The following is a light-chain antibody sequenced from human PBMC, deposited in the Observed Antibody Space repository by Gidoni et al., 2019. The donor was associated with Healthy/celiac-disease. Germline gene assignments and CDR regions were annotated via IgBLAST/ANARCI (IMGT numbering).Light chain of an antibody. CDR3: QSYDSSLSALYV. CDR2: GNS. Sequence: QSVLTQPPSVSGAPGPRVTISCTGSSSHIGAGYDVHWYQQLPGTAPKLLIYGNSNRPSGVPDRFSGSKSGTSASLAITGLQAEDEADYYCQSYDSSLSALYVFGTGTKVTVL. J-gene: IGLJ1*01. CDR1: SSHIGAGYD. V-gene: IGLV1-40*01.